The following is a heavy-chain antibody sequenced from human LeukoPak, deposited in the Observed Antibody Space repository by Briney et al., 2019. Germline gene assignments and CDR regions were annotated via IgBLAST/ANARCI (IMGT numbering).Heavy chain of an antibody. J-gene: IGHJ4*02. CDR1: GGSISSYY. Sequence: PSESLSLTRSVSGGSISSYYWSWIRQPPGKGLEWIGYTASPYHNPSLKSRVTISIDTSKNQISLKLDSVTASDTAVYYCARSTNHDASGSYYFDSWGQGILVTVTS. V-gene: IGHV4-4*09. CDR3: ARSTNHDASGSYYFDS. D-gene: IGHD3-10*01. CDR2: YTASP.